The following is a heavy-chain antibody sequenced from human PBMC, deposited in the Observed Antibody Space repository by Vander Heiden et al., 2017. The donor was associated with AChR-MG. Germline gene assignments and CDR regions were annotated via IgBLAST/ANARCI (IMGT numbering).Heavy chain of an antibody. CDR3: ARDPRDSNYYYYGMDV. V-gene: IGHV1-2*07. D-gene: IGHD4-4*01. Sequence: QVQLVQSGAEVKKPGASVKVSCKASGYTFTGYYMHWVRQAPGQGLEWMGWINPNSGGTNYAHKLQGRVTMTRDTSISTADMELSRLSSDETAVYYCARDPRDSNYYYYGMDVWGQGTTVTVSS. J-gene: IGHJ6*02. CDR1: GYTFTGYY. CDR2: INPNSGGT.